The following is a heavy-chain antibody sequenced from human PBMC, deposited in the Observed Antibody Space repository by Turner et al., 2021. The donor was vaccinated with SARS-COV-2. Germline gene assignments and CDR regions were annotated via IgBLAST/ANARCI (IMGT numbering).Heavy chain of an antibody. J-gene: IGHJ4*02. V-gene: IGHV3-23*01. D-gene: IGHD3-10*01. CDR2: ISSSGGTT. CDR3: ANVGSYFFDY. Sequence: EVQLLESGGGLVPPGGSLRLSCAASGFTFSNSAMSWVRQAQGKGLEWVSTISSSGGTTYYADSVKGRFTISRDNYKNTLYLQMNSLRAGDTALYFCANVGSYFFDYWGQGTLVTVSS. CDR1: GFTFSNSA.